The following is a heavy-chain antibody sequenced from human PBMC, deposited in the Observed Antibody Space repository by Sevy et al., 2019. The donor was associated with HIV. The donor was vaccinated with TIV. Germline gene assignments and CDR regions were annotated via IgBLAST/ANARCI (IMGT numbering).Heavy chain of an antibody. D-gene: IGHD3-16*01. V-gene: IGHV3-30*04. CDR3: ARDYDYVWGSPMDV. CDR2: ISYDGRSK. J-gene: IGHJ6*03. Sequence: GGSLRLSCAASGFTFSSYAMHWVRQAPGKGLEWVAVISYDGRSKYYADSVKGRFTISKDNSKNTLYLQMNSLRAEDTAVYYCARDYDYVWGSPMDVWGKGTTVTVSS. CDR1: GFTFSSYA.